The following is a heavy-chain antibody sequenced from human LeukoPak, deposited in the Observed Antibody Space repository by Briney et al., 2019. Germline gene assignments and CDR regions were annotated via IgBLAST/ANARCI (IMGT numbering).Heavy chain of an antibody. D-gene: IGHD5-12*01. V-gene: IGHV4-34*01. CDR1: GGSFSGYY. CDR3: ARIAVATAYNWFDP. CDR2: INHSGST. Sequence: SETLSLTCAVYGGSFSGYYWSWICQPPGKGLEWIGEINHSGSTNYNPSLKSRVTISVDTSKNQFSLKLSSVTAADTAVYYCARIAVATAYNWFDPWGQGTLVTVSS. J-gene: IGHJ5*02.